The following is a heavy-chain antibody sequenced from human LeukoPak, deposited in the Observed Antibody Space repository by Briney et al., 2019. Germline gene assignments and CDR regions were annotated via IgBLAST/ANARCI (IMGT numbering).Heavy chain of an antibody. D-gene: IGHD2-15*01. Sequence: GGSLRLSCAASGFTFSSYSMNWVRQAPGKGLEWVSSISSSSSYIYYADSAKGRFTISRDSAKNSLYLQMNSLRAEDTAVYYCARSDCSGGSCHDYWGQGTLVTVSS. V-gene: IGHV3-21*01. CDR3: ARSDCSGGSCHDY. J-gene: IGHJ4*02. CDR2: ISSSSSYI. CDR1: GFTFSSYS.